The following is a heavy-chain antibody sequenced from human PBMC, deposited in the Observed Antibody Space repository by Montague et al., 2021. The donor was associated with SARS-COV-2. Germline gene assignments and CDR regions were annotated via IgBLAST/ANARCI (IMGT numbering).Heavy chain of an antibody. CDR1: RGSLRLTSYE. V-gene: IGHV4-39*01. CDR3: ANFYSGSYNY. D-gene: IGHD1-26*01. CDR2: IYHTGST. J-gene: IGHJ4*01. Sequence: SETLSLTCTVSRGSLRLTSYEWGWIRQPPGKGLEWIGSIYHTGSTYYDPSLESRVTMSVDNSKNQFSLMLTSVTAADTAVYYCANFYSGSYNYWGHGSLVTVSS.